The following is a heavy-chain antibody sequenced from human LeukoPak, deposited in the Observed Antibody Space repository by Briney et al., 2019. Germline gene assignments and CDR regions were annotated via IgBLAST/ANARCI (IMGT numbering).Heavy chain of an antibody. J-gene: IGHJ2*01. CDR1: GFTFDDYG. CDR3: ARVLGVVRDWYFDL. D-gene: IGHD3-3*01. Sequence: GGSLRLSCAASGFTFDDYGMSWVRQAPGKGLEWVSGINWNGGSTGYADSVKGRFTISRDNAKNSLCLQMNSLRAEDTALYYCARVLGVVRDWYFDLWGRGTLVTVSS. CDR2: INWNGGST. V-gene: IGHV3-20*04.